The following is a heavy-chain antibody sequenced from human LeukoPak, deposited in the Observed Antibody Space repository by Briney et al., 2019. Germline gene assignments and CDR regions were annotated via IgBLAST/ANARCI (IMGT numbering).Heavy chain of an antibody. CDR1: GFTFSSYE. CDR3: ARAKYYYDSSGYCD. J-gene: IGHJ4*02. Sequence: PGGSLRLSCAASGFTFSSYEMDWVRQAPGKGLEWISYISSGGGTIYYADSVRGRFTISRDNAKNSLYLQMNSLRAEDTALYYCARAKYYYDSSGYCDWGQGTLVIISS. CDR2: ISSGGGTI. D-gene: IGHD3-22*01. V-gene: IGHV3-48*03.